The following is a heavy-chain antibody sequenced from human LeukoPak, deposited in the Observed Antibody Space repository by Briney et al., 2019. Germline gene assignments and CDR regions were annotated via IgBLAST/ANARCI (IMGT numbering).Heavy chain of an antibody. Sequence: SETLSLTCTVSGGSISSYYWSWLRQPPGKGLEWIGYIYYSGSTNYNPSLKSRVTISVDTSKNQFSLKLSSVTAADTAVYYCARLEAYCGGDCYIFDYWGQGTLVTVSS. CDR1: GGSISSYY. CDR3: ARLEAYCGGDCYIFDY. CDR2: IYYSGST. D-gene: IGHD2-21*02. V-gene: IGHV4-59*01. J-gene: IGHJ4*02.